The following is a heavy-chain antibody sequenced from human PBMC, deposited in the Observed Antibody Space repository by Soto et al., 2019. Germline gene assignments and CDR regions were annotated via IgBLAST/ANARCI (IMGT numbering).Heavy chain of an antibody. J-gene: IGHJ2*01. CDR2: INSDGSST. CDR1: GFTFSSYW. D-gene: IGHD2-15*01. V-gene: IGHV3-74*01. Sequence: EVQLVESGGGLVQPGGSLRLSCAASGFTFSSYWMHWVRQAPGKGLVWVSRINSDGSSTSYADSVKGRFTISRDNAKNTLYLQMNSLRADDTAVYYCARGGSLNWYFDLWGRGTLVTVSS. CDR3: ARGGSLNWYFDL.